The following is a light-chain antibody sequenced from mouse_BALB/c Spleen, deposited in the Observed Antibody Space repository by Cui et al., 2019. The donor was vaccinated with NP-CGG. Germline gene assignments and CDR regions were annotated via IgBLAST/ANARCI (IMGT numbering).Light chain of an antibody. CDR1: TGAVTTSNY. CDR2: GTN. Sequence: QAVVTQASALTTSPGETVTLTCRSSTGAVTTSNYTNWVQEKPDHLFTGLIGGTNNRTPGVPARFSGSLIGDKAALTITGAQTEDEAIYFCVLWYSNHWVFGGGTKLTVL. V-gene: IGLV1*01. J-gene: IGLJ1*01. CDR3: VLWYSNHWV.